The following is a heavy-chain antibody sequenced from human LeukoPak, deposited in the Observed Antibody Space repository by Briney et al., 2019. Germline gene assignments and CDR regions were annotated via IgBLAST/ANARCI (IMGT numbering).Heavy chain of an antibody. Sequence: SEALSVTCGVSGGSISSVYWSWFRQSPGKGLEWIGYIYSYRGTNYNPSLNSRVTISVDTSKNHVSLKLSSVTAADTAVYYCARGEGRGWYWAFDIWGQGTMVTVSS. CDR3: ARGEGRGWYWAFDI. CDR2: IYSYRGT. V-gene: IGHV4-59*01. D-gene: IGHD6-19*01. CDR1: GGSISSVY. J-gene: IGHJ3*02.